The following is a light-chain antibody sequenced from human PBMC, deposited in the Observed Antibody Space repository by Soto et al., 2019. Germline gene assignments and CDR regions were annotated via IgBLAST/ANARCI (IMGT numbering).Light chain of an antibody. CDR2: NVS. CDR1: SSDVGGYNY. Sequence: QSALTQPASESGSPGQSITISCTGTSSDVGGYNYVSWYQQHPGKAPKLMIYNVSNRPSGVSNRFSGSKSGNTASLTISGLQAEDEGHYYCSSFTSTNTVLFGGGTKVTVL. CDR3: SSFTSTNTVL. J-gene: IGLJ2*01. V-gene: IGLV2-14*01.